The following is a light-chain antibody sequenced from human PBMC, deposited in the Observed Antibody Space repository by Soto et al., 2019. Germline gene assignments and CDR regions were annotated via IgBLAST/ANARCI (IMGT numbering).Light chain of an antibody. J-gene: IGLJ1*01. CDR2: EVT. CDR1: RSDVGAYNY. CDR3: SSFTSRFTFV. Sequence: QSVLTQPASVSVCPGQSIAISCTGTRSDVGAYNYVSWYQQHPGKAPKLMISEVTNRPSGVSDRFSGSKSGNTASLTISGLQAEDEADYYCSSFTSRFTFVFGTGTKVTVL. V-gene: IGLV2-14*01.